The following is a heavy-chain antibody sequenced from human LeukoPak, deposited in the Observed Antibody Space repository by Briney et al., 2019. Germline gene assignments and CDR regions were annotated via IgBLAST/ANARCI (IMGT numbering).Heavy chain of an antibody. D-gene: IGHD1-1*01. CDR2: ISSIVATI. Sequence: PGGSLRLSCAASGFTFSDYSINWVRQATGKGLEWVSYISSIVATIYYADSVKGRFTISRDNAKNSLFLQMNSLRAEDTAVYYCARERKYDSNFDYWGQGTLVTVSS. J-gene: IGHJ4*02. V-gene: IGHV3-48*01. CDR1: GFTFSDYS. CDR3: ARERKYDSNFDY.